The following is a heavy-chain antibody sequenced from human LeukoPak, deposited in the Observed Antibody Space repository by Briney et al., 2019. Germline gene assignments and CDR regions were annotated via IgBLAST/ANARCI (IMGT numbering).Heavy chain of an antibody. CDR3: ARVLRDPDAFDI. Sequence: SVKVSCKASGGTFSSYAISWVRQAPGQGLEWMGGIIPIFGTANYAQKFQGRVTITADESTSTAYMELSSLRSEDTAVYYCARVLRDPDAFDIWGQGTMVTVSS. CDR2: IIPIFGTA. J-gene: IGHJ3*02. V-gene: IGHV1-69*13. CDR1: GGTFSSYA. D-gene: IGHD3-3*01.